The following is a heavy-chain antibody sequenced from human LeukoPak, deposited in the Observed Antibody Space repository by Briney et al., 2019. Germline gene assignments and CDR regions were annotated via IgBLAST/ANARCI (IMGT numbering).Heavy chain of an antibody. CDR3: ARGAAAGTAPHFDY. Sequence: SETLSLTCAVYGGSFRGYYWSWIRQPPGKGREWIGEINHSGSTNYNPSLKSRVTISVDTSKNQFSLKLSSVTAADTAVYYCARGAAAGTAPHFDYWGQGTLVTVSS. V-gene: IGHV4-34*01. CDR2: INHSGST. CDR1: GGSFRGYY. J-gene: IGHJ4*02. D-gene: IGHD6-13*01.